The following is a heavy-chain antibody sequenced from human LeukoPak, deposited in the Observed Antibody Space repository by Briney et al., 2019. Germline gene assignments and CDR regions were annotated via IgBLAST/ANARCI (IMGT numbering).Heavy chain of an antibody. CDR2: ISSSSSYI. D-gene: IGHD5-12*01. CDR1: GFTFSSYS. CDR3: ARARYSGYTFDY. Sequence: NAGGSLRLSCAASGFTFSSYSMNWVRQAPGKGLEWVSSISSSSSYIYYADSVKGRFTISRDNAKNSLYLQMNSLRAEDTAVYYCARARYSGYTFDYWGQGTLVTVSS. V-gene: IGHV3-21*01. J-gene: IGHJ4*02.